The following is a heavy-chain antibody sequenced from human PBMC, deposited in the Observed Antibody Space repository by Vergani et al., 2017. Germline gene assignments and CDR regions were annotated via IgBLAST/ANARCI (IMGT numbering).Heavy chain of an antibody. D-gene: IGHD3-3*01. V-gene: IGHV4-39*07. J-gene: IGHJ6*03. CDR1: GGSISSSSYY. Sequence: QLQLQESGPGLVKPSETLSLTCTVSGGSISSSSYYWGWIRQPPGKGLEWIGSIYYSGSTYYNPSLKSRVTISVDTSKNQFSLKLSSVTAADTAVYYCARADSITIFGERFWYYMDVWGKGTTVTVSS. CDR2: IYYSGST. CDR3: ARADSITIFGERFWYYMDV.